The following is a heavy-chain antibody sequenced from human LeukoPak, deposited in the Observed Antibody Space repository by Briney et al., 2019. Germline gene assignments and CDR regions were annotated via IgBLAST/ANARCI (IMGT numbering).Heavy chain of an antibody. CDR1: GGSISSYY. CDR3: ARADCSSISCYRWGSWFDP. D-gene: IGHD2-2*02. Sequence: SETLSLTCNVSGGSISSYYWSWIRQPPGKGLEWIGYIYYSGSINYNPSLKSRVTISVDTSKNQFSLKLSSVTAADTAVYYCARADCSSISCYRWGSWFDPWGQGILVTVSS. CDR2: IYYSGSI. V-gene: IGHV4-59*01. J-gene: IGHJ5*02.